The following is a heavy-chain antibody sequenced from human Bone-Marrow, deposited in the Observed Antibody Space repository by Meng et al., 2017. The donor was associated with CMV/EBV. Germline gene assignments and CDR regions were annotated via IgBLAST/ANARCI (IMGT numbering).Heavy chain of an antibody. CDR3: ARHCSSTSCPPSGPPHYYYYGMDV. J-gene: IGHJ6*02. D-gene: IGHD2-2*01. CDR1: GFTFSSYA. Sequence: GGSLRLSCAASGFTFSSYAMHWVRQAPGKGLEWVAVISYEGSNKYYADSVKGRFTISRDNSKNTLYLQMNSLRAEDTAVYYCARHCSSTSCPPSGPPHYYYYGMDVWGQGTTVTVSS. V-gene: IGHV3-30-3*01. CDR2: ISYEGSNK.